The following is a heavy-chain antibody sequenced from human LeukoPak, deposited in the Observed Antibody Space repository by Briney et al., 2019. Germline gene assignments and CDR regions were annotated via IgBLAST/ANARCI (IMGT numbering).Heavy chain of an antibody. J-gene: IGHJ4*02. Sequence: PGGSLRLSCAASGFTFSSYAMSWVRQAPGKGLEWVSAISGRGGSTYYADSVKGRFTISRDNSKNTLYLQMNSLRAEDTAVYYCAGYYYDSSGYYRFDYWGQGTLVTVSS. CDR2: ISGRGGST. V-gene: IGHV3-23*01. CDR3: AGYYYDSSGYYRFDY. D-gene: IGHD3-22*01. CDR1: GFTFSSYA.